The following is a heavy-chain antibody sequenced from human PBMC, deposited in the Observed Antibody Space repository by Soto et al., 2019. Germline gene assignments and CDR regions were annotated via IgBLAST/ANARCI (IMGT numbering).Heavy chain of an antibody. J-gene: IGHJ6*02. CDR3: ARDPLGTGYCISTSCPYYYYGMDV. D-gene: IGHD2-2*01. Sequence: QVQLVQSGAEVKKPGSSVKVSCKASGGTFSSYAISWVRQAPGQGLEWMGGVIPIFGTANYAQKFQGRVTITADESTRTAYMELSSLRSEDTAVYYCARDPLGTGYCISTSCPYYYYGMDVWGQGNTVTVSS. V-gene: IGHV1-69*12. CDR1: GGTFSSYA. CDR2: VIPIFGTA.